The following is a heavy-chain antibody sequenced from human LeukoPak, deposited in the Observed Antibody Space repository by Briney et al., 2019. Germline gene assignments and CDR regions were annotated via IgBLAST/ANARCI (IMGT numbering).Heavy chain of an antibody. CDR2: IYYSGST. CDR3: VRGVIIRDAFDI. D-gene: IGHD3-10*01. J-gene: IGHJ3*02. V-gene: IGHV4-39*07. CDR1: GGSISSSSYY. Sequence: PSETLSLTCTVSGGSISSSSYYWGWIRQPPGKGLEWIGSIYYSGSTYYNPSLKSRVTISVDTSKNQFSLKLSSVTAADTAVYYCVRGVIIRDAFDIWGQGTMVTVSS.